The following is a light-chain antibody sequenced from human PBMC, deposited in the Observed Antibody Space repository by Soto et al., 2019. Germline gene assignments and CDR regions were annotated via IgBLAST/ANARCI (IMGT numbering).Light chain of an antibody. Sequence: QPVLTQSPSASASLGASVKLTCTLSSGHSSYAIAWHQQQPEKGPRYLMKLNSDGSHINGDGIPDRFSGSSSGAERYLTISSLQSEDEADYYCQTWGTDIGVFGGGTKLTVL. J-gene: IGLJ2*01. V-gene: IGLV4-69*01. CDR3: QTWGTDIGV. CDR1: SGHSSYA. CDR2: LNSDGSH.